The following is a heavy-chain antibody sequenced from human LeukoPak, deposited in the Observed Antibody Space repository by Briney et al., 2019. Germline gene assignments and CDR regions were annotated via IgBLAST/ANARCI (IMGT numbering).Heavy chain of an antibody. CDR1: GASISRGSW. J-gene: IGHJ4*02. D-gene: IGHD1-1*01. V-gene: IGHV4-4*02. CDR3: ARNGGHNQEH. CDR2: FSHSGIT. Sequence: SGTLSLTCDVSGASISRGSWWSWVRQPPGKGLEWIGEFSHSGITNFNPSLKSRVTISVDRSRNQFSLNLISVTAADTAVYFCARNGGHNQEHWGQGTLVTVSS.